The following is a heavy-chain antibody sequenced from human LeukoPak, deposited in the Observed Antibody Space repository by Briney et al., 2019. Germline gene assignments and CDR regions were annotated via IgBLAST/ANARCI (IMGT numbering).Heavy chain of an antibody. CDR1: RYTFSSYD. Sequence: ASVKVSCKASRYTFSSYDINWVRQATGQGLEWMGWMNPNSGNTGYAQKFQGRVTITRNTSISTAYMDLSSLRSEDTAVYYCARAPVWTGYYYYMDVWGKGTTVTVSS. V-gene: IGHV1-8*03. CDR2: MNPNSGNT. J-gene: IGHJ6*03. CDR3: ARAPVWTGYYYYMDV. D-gene: IGHD3/OR15-3a*01.